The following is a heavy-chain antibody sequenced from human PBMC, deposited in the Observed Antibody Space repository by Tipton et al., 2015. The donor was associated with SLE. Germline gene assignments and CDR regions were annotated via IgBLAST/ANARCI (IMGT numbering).Heavy chain of an antibody. V-gene: IGHV3-74*01. D-gene: IGHD3-10*01. CDR3: AREGRKGLGYFQH. CDR1: GFTFSRYW. Sequence: SLRLSCAASGFTFSRYWMHWVRQVPGKGLVWVSRLYEDGRTTTYADSVKGRFIISRDNAKNTLYLQMNSLRAEDTAVYYCAREGRKGLGYFQHWGQGTLVILSS. J-gene: IGHJ1*01. CDR2: LYEDGRTT.